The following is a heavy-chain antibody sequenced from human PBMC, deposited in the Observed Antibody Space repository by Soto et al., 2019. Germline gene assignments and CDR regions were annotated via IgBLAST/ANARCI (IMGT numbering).Heavy chain of an antibody. CDR3: ARGSFADPEY. CDR2: IYYSGST. J-gene: IGHJ4*02. CDR1: GGSISSYY. Sequence: QVQLQESGPGLVKPSETLSLTCTVSGGSISSYYWSWIRQPPGKGLEWIGYIYYSGSTNYNPSLQSRVTISVDTSKNQFSLKLSSVTAADTAVYYCARGSFADPEYWGQGTLVTVSS. V-gene: IGHV4-59*01.